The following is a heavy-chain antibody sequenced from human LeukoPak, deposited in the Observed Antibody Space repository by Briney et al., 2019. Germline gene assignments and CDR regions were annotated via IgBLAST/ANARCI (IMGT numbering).Heavy chain of an antibody. D-gene: IGHD6-13*01. J-gene: IGHJ5*02. CDR1: GFTLSSFW. Sequence: PGGSLKLSCAASGFTLSSFWMHWVRQAPGKGLVWVSRINSDGSKTNYADSVKGRFTISRDNTKNTLYLQMNSLRAEDTAVYYCARGGNAIAAAGDGQDWFDPWGQGTLVTVSS. CDR3: ARGGNAIAAAGDGQDWFDP. V-gene: IGHV3-74*01. CDR2: INSDGSKT.